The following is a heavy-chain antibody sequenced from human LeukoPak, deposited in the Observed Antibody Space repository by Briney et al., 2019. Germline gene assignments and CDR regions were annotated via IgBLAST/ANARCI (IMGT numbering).Heavy chain of an antibody. CDR1: GFTFSSYS. V-gene: IGHV3-21*01. J-gene: IGHJ4*02. CDR2: ISSSSSYI. CDR3: ARSGDGYNYPDY. Sequence: PGGSLRLSCAASGFTFSSYSMNWVRQAPGKGLEWVSSISSSSSYIYYADSVKGRFTISRDNAKNSLYLQMNSLRAEDTAMYYCARSGDGYNYPDYWGQGTLVTVSS. D-gene: IGHD5-24*01.